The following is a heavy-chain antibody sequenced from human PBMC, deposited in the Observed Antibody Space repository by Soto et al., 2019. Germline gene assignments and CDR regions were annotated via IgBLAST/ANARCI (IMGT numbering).Heavy chain of an antibody. CDR2: ISSSSRDI. Sequence: ESGGGLVKPGGSLRLSCEASGFTFSNFGMHWVRQAPGKGLEWVSFISSSSRDIYYADSLKGRFTISRDNAKNSLYLQMSSLRAEDTALYYCARDHYGSGSPPGYWGQGILVTVSS. V-gene: IGHV3-21*01. D-gene: IGHD3-10*01. J-gene: IGHJ4*02. CDR3: ARDHYGSGSPPGY. CDR1: GFTFSNFG.